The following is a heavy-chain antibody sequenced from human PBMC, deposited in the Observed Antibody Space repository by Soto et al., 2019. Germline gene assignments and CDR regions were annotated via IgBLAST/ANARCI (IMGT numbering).Heavy chain of an antibody. J-gene: IGHJ5*02. CDR3: AREGFRQCLDPKNRFDP. CDR2: ISYDGNNE. Sequence: QVHLVESGGGVVQPGRSLRLSCAASGFIFSSYAMHWVRRAPGKGLEWVAVISYDGNNEYYADSVKGRFTISRDSSKNKLYLQRNSLAVDDAAVYFCAREGFRQCLDPKNRFDPGGQGALVTVSS. D-gene: IGHD6-19*01. V-gene: IGHV3-30*04. CDR1: GFIFSSYA.